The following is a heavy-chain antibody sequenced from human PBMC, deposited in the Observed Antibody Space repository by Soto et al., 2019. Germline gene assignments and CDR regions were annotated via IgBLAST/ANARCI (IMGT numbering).Heavy chain of an antibody. J-gene: IGHJ4*02. CDR2: ISNDGASI. Sequence: PGGSLRLSCEASGFSFSSFAMNLGRQCPGRGLEWVSYISNDGASIYYADSLKGRFTISRDNAKNSLSLQMNNLRAEDTAVYYCARENSVQAWLHHFDHWGLGTLVTVSS. CDR3: ARENSVQAWLHHFDH. D-gene: IGHD5-18*01. CDR1: GFSFSSFA. V-gene: IGHV3-48*03.